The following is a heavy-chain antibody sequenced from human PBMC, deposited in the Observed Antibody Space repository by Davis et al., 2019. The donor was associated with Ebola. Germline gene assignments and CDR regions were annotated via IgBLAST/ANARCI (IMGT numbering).Heavy chain of an antibody. CDR2: ISPYNGNT. CDR1: GYTFTSYG. D-gene: IGHD3-16*01. J-gene: IGHJ4*02. Sequence: AASVKVSCKASGYTFTSYGISWVRPAPGQGLEWMGWISPYNGNTNYAQKLQGRVTMTTDTSTSTAYMELRSLRSDDTAVYYCARDRGMITFGGTLDYWGQGTLVTVSS. V-gene: IGHV1-18*04. CDR3: ARDRGMITFGGTLDY.